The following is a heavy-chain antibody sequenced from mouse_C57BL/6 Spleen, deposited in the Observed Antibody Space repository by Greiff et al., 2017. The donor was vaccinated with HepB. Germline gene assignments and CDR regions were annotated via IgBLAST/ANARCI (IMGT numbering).Heavy chain of an antibody. CDR2: ISDGGSYT. CDR1: GFTFSSYA. D-gene: IGHD1-1*02. Sequence: EVKLQESGGGLVKPGGSLKLSCAASGFTFSSYAMSWVRQTPEKRLEWVATISDGGSYTYYPDNVKGRFTISRDNAKNNLYLQMSHLKSEDTAMYYCARDEVGAWFAYWGQGTLVTVSA. CDR3: ARDEVGAWFAY. J-gene: IGHJ3*01. V-gene: IGHV5-4*01.